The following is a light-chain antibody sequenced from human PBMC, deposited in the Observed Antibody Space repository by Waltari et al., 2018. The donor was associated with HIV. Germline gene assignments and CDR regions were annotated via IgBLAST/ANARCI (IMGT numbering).Light chain of an antibody. J-gene: IGLJ1*01. V-gene: IGLV2-8*01. CDR1: TSDVGGYRY. CDR2: DVS. Sequence: QSALTQPPSASGSPGQSVTISCTGTTSDVGGYRYVTWYQHHPCKAPNLIIYDVSKRPSGVPDRFSGSKSGNTASLTVSGLQADDEADYYCKSYAGSNNPYVFGTGTKVTVL. CDR3: KSYAGSNNPYV.